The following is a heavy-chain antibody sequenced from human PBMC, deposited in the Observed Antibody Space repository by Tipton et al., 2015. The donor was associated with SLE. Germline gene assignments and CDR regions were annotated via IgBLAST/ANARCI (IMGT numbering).Heavy chain of an antibody. CDR3: ARRTRVGAGDY. D-gene: IGHD1-26*01. CDR2: INPSGGST. CDR1: GYTFTSYY. Sequence: QSGAEVKKPGASVKVSCKASGYTFTSYYMHWVRQAPGQGLEWMGIINPSGGSTSYAQKFQGRVTMTRDTSTSTVYMELSSLRSEDTAVYYWARRTRVGAGDYWGQGTLVTVSS. J-gene: IGHJ4*02. V-gene: IGHV1-46*01.